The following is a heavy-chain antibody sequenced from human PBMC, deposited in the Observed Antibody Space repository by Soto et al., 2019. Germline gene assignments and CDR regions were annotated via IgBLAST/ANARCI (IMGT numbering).Heavy chain of an antibody. Sequence: GGSLRLSCTASGFTFSSYDMHWVRQATGKGLEWVSAIGTAGDTYYPGSVKGRFTISRENAKNSLYLQMNSLRAEDTAVYYCARDRYSSSRRPGVAFDIWGQGTMVTVSS. CDR1: GFTFSSYD. J-gene: IGHJ3*02. CDR3: ARDRYSSSRRPGVAFDI. CDR2: IGTAGDT. D-gene: IGHD6-13*01. V-gene: IGHV3-13*01.